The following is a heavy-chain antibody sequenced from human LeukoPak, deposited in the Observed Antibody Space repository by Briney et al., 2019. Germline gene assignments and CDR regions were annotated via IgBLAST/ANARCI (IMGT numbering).Heavy chain of an antibody. Sequence: PGGSLRLSCAASGLTGSHNYVSGVRPAPGKRLEWVSAIHTSGDTCYADSVKGRFTISRDTSKNTLYLQINSLRVEDTAVYYCIVFGDSNHWGQGTLGTVSS. CDR1: GLTGSHNY. CDR3: IVFGDSNH. CDR2: IHTSGDT. J-gene: IGHJ5*02. V-gene: IGHV3-53*01. D-gene: IGHD4-17*01.